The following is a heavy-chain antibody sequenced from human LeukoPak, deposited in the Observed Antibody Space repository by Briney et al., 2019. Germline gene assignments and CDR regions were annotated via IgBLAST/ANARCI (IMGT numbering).Heavy chain of an antibody. CDR3: ARGPVYYYYMDV. V-gene: IGHV3-74*01. Sequence: GGSLRLSCAASGFTFSDYYMSWVRQAPGKGLVWVSRINSDGSSTSYADSVKGRVTISRDNAKNTLYVQMNSLRAEDTAVYYCARGPVYYYYMDVWGKGTTVTVSS. CDR1: GFTFSDYY. J-gene: IGHJ6*03. CDR2: INSDGSST.